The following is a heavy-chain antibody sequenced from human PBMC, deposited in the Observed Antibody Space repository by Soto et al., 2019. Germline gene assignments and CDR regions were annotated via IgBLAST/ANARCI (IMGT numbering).Heavy chain of an antibody. CDR1: GFTFSFHN. D-gene: IGHD3-3*01. CDR3: ATGRITIFGVAHDAFDI. Sequence: EVQLVESGGGLVQPGGSLRLSCATSGFTFSFHNMNWVRQAPGKGLEWVSYISSGGDTKYYAESLKGRFTVSRDNAKNSLYLQINSLRDDDTAVYYCATGRITIFGVAHDAFDIWGLGTMVTVSS. J-gene: IGHJ3*02. V-gene: IGHV3-48*02. CDR2: ISSGGDTK.